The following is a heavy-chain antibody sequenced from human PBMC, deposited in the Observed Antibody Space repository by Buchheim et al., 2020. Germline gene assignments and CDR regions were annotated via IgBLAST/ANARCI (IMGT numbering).Heavy chain of an antibody. D-gene: IGHD5-24*01. CDR3: AKDADRYNNGFFDY. J-gene: IGHJ4*02. V-gene: IGHV3-30*18. CDR1: GFTFSGYG. CDR2: LAYDGTNK. Sequence: QVHLVESGGGVVQPGGSLRLSCAGSGFTFSGYGMHWVRQAPGKGLEWVAVLAYDGTNKYYADSVRGRFTISRDNSKNTLYLEVSSLRLEDTAVYYCAKDADRYNNGFFDYWGQGTL.